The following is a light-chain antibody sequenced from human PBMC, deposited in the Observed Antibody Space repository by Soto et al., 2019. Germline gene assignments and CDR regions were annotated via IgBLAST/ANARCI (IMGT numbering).Light chain of an antibody. V-gene: IGLV1-40*01. J-gene: IGLJ2*01. CDR1: SSNIGAGYD. Sequence: QSVLTQSPSVAGAPGQRVTISCTGSSSNIGAGYDVHWYQQLPGTAPKLLIYGNSNRPSGFPERFSGSKSGTSASLAITGLQAEDEADYYCQSYDTSLSGSVFGGGTKLTVL. CDR2: GNS. CDR3: QSYDTSLSGSV.